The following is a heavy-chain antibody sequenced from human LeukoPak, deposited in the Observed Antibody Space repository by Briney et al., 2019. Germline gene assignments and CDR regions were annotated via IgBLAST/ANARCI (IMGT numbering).Heavy chain of an antibody. CDR3: AKGHCYGSGSYYLDAFDI. Sequence: GGSLRLSCAASGFTFSSYAMSWVRQAPGKGLEWVSAISGSGGSTYYADSVKGRFTISRDNSKNTLYLQMNSLRAEDTAVYYCAKGHCYGSGSYYLDAFDIWGQGTMVTVSS. D-gene: IGHD3-10*01. CDR1: GFTFSSYA. V-gene: IGHV3-23*01. CDR2: ISGSGGST. J-gene: IGHJ3*02.